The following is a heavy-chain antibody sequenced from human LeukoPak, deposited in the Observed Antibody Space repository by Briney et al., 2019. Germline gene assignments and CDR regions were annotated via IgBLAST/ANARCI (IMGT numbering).Heavy chain of an antibody. CDR1: GFTVSSNY. V-gene: IGHV3-66*01. Sequence: GGSLRLSCAASGFTVSSNYMSWVRQAPGKGLEWVSVIYSGGSTYYADSVKGRSTISRDNSKNTLYLQMNSLRAGDTAVYYCARDTMVRGYDPWGQGTLVTVSS. CDR3: ARDTMVRGYDP. J-gene: IGHJ5*02. CDR2: IYSGGST. D-gene: IGHD3-10*01.